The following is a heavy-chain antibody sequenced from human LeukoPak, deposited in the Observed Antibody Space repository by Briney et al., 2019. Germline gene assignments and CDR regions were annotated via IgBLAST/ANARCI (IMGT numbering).Heavy chain of an antibody. CDR2: ISGSTSAV. J-gene: IGHJ4*02. Sequence: SGGSLRLSCAASGFTFSNSAMSWVRQAPGKGLEWVSYISGSTSAVYYADSVRGRFTISRDNARNSLYLQMNSLRDDDTAVYYCARRERQSANYYYFDYWGQGTLVTVSS. V-gene: IGHV3-48*02. CDR1: GFTFSNSA. D-gene: IGHD4/OR15-4a*01. CDR3: ARRERQSANYYYFDY.